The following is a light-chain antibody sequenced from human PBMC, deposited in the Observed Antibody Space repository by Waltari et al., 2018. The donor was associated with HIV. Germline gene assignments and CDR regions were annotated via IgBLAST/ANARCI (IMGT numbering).Light chain of an antibody. Sequence: SYELTQPPSVSVSAGQTATITCSGDALPRRNAYWYQQKSGQAPVLVIYDDNKRPSGSPERFSGSTSGTMATLTVSRAQVEDEADYYCYSTDTTGYQRVFGGGTKLTVL. J-gene: IGLJ3*02. V-gene: IGLV3-10*01. CDR1: ALPRRN. CDR2: DDN. CDR3: YSTDTTGYQRV.